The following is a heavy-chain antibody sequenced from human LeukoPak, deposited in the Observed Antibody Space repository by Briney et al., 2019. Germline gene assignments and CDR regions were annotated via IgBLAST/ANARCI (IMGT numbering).Heavy chain of an antibody. Sequence: KSGGTLRLSCAASGFTFSDYYMSWIRQAPGKGLEWVSYISSSGSTIYYADSVKGRFTISRDNAKNSLYLQMNSLRAEDTAVYYCVRDSVSGVGFLEWLYFDVWGKGTTVTVSS. V-gene: IGHV3-11*04. CDR2: ISSSGSTI. D-gene: IGHD3-3*02. J-gene: IGHJ6*04. CDR3: VRDSVSGVGFLEWLYFDV. CDR1: GFTFSDYY.